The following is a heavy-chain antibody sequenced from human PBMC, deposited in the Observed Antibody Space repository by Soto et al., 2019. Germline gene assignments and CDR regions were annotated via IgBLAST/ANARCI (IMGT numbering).Heavy chain of an antibody. CDR2: IYPDDSDT. CDR1: GYTFTNYW. V-gene: IGHV5-51*01. CDR3: AASIFYYGMDV. Sequence: GESLKISCKGSGYTFTNYWIGRVRQMPGKGLEWMGIIYPDDSDTKYNPSFQGQVTISADKSITTTYLQWSSLKASDTAIYYCAASIFYYGMDVWGQGTTVTVSS. J-gene: IGHJ6*02.